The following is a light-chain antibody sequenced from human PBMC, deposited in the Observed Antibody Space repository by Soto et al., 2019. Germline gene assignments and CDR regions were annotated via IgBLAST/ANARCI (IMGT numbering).Light chain of an antibody. Sequence: QSVLTQPASVSGSPGQSITISCTGTIDDVGAYNYVSWYQQRPGSAPQLIMYDVNNRPSGASHRFSGSKSGHTAYLTISGLQSDDEANYHCPSYTSTYSLVFGTGTKLTVL. CDR1: IDDVGAYNY. J-gene: IGLJ1*01. V-gene: IGLV2-14*03. CDR2: DVN. CDR3: PSYTSTYSLV.